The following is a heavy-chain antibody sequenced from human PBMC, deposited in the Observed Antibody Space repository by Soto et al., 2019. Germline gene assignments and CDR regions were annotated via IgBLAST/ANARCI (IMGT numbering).Heavy chain of an antibody. V-gene: IGHV1-18*01. CDR1: GYTFTSYG. D-gene: IGHD1-1*01. CDR2: ISANNGNT. CDR3: ARGLGNWKHHDY. J-gene: IGHJ4*02. Sequence: QVQLVQSGAEVKKPGASVKVSCKASGYTFTSYGINWVRQAPGQGLEWMGWISANNGNTNYAQKFQDRVTMTTDTSTSTVYFDLRSLRSDDTAVYYCARGLGNWKHHDYWGEGTLVTVSS.